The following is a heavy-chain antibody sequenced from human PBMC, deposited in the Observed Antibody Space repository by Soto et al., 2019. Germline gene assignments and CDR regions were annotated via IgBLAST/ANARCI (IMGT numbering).Heavy chain of an antibody. J-gene: IGHJ3*02. CDR3: ACSQPGYDFWVVGGGSGAFDI. Sequence: QVQLQQLGAGLLKPSETLSLTCAVYGGSFSGYYWSWLRQPPGKGLEWIGEINHSGSTNYNPSLKCRVAISVDTSKNQFSRKMRSVAGADTAVYYCACSQPGYDFWVVGGGSGAFDIWGQGTMVTVS. V-gene: IGHV4-34*01. D-gene: IGHD3-3*01. CDR2: INHSGST. CDR1: GGSFSGYY.